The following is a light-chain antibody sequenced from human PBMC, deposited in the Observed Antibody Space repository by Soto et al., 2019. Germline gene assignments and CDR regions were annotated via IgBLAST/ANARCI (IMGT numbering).Light chain of an antibody. J-gene: IGLJ2*01. CDR3: CSSTGTYTDVV. CDR1: SSDVGAYNS. V-gene: IGLV2-11*01. CDR2: DVN. Sequence: QSALTQPRSVSGSPGQSVTISCTGTSSDVGAYNSVSWYQQYPGKAPKLIIYDVNTRPSGVPDRFSGSKSGNTASLTISGLQAEDEGDYSCCSSTGTYTDVVFGGGTKLTVL.